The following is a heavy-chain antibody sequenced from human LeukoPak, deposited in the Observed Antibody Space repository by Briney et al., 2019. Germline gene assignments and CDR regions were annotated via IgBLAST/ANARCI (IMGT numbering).Heavy chain of an antibody. V-gene: IGHV1-46*01. CDR2: IDPSGGST. CDR3: ARGSSGSYYNYFDY. CDR1: GYSFTSYW. J-gene: IGHJ4*02. Sequence: GESLKISCKGSGYSFTSYWIGWVRQAPGQGLEWMGLIDPSGGSTSYAQKFQGRVTMTRDTSTTTVYMDLTNLRSEDTAVYYCARGSSGSYYNYFDYWGQGTLVTVSS. D-gene: IGHD1-26*01.